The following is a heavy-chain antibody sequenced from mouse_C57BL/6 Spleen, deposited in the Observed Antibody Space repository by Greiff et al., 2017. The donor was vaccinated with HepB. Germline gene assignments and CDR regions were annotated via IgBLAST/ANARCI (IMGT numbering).Heavy chain of an antibody. J-gene: IGHJ2*01. V-gene: IGHV1-82*01. CDR3: ARITPSTYFDY. D-gene: IGHD1-1*01. CDR2: IYPGDGDT. CDR1: GYAFSSSW. Sequence: VQLQQSGPELVKPGASVKISCKASGYAFSSSWMNWVKQRPGKGLEWIGRIYPGDGDTNYNGKFKGKATLTADKSSSTAYMQLSSLTSEDSAVYCCARITPSTYFDYWGQGTTLTVSS.